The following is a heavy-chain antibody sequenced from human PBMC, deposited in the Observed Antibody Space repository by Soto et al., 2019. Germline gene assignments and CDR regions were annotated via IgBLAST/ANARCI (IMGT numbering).Heavy chain of an antibody. CDR2: VFHSGST. J-gene: IGHJ5*02. CDR1: AVPLTNTNW. CDR3: TRVAQGKCSGSRCYRWFDP. Sequence: PSETMPLTFAVSAVPLTNTNWWSFLRQPPGKGLECIGEVFHSGSTNYNPSLNSRVTISVDRSKNQFSLNLTSVTAADTAVYYCTRVAQGKCSGSRCYRWFDPWGQGTLVTVSS. V-gene: IGHV4-4*02. D-gene: IGHD2-2*01.